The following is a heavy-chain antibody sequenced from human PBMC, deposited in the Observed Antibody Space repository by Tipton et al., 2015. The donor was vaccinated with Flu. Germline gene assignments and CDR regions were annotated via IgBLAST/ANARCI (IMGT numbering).Heavy chain of an antibody. CDR2: IYNSGTT. Sequence: TLSLTCTVSDGSITSYYWSWIRQPPGKGLEWIGYIYNSGTTNFNPSLMSRLTISVDTSKNQFSLKLSSVTAADTAVYFCARARAPYYYYDTDVWGQGTTVTVS. CDR3: ARARAPYYYYDTDV. J-gene: IGHJ6*02. V-gene: IGHV4-59*01. CDR1: DGSITSYY.